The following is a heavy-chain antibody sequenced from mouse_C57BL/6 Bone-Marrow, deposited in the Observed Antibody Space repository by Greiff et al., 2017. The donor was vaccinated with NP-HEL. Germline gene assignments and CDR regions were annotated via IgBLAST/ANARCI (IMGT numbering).Heavy chain of an antibody. CDR1: GYAFSSSW. Sequence: QVQLQQSGPELVKPGASVKISCKASGYAFSSSWMNWVKQRPGKGLEWIGRIYPGDGDTNYNGKFKGKATLTADKSSSTAYMQLSSLTSEDSAVYFCARSWYYDYSNGYFDVWGTGTTVTVSS. CDR3: ARSWYYDYSNGYFDV. J-gene: IGHJ1*03. CDR2: IYPGDGDT. D-gene: IGHD2-4*01. V-gene: IGHV1-82*01.